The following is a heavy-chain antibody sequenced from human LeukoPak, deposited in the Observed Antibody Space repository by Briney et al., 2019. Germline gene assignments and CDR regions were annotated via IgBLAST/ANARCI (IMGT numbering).Heavy chain of an antibody. Sequence: GGSLRLSCAASGFTFSSYAMSWVRQAPGKGLEWVSAISGSGGSTYYADSVKGRFTISRDNSKNTLYLQMNSLRAEDTAVYYCAKESPYASPRNYYFDYWGQGTLVTVSS. CDR3: AKESPYASPRNYYFDY. CDR2: ISGSGGST. CDR1: GFTFSSYA. J-gene: IGHJ4*02. V-gene: IGHV3-23*01.